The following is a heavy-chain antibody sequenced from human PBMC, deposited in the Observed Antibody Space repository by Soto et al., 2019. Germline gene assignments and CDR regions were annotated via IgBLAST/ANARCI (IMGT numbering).Heavy chain of an antibody. J-gene: IGHJ6*02. CDR1: GFTFSSYW. CDR3: AREWWHNTSDVDYYYYGMDV. CDR2: INSDGSST. Sequence: GGSLRLSCAASGFTFSSYWMHWVRQAPGKGLVWVSRINSDGSSTSYADSAKGRFTISRDNAKNTLYLQMNSLRAEDTAVYYCAREWWHNTSDVDYYYYGMDVWGQGTTVTVSS. V-gene: IGHV3-74*01. D-gene: IGHD2-15*01.